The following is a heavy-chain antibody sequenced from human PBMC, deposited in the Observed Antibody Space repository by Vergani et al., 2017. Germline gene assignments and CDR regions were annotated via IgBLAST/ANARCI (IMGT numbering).Heavy chain of an antibody. CDR1: GFTFSSYA. D-gene: IGHD6-6*01. V-gene: IGHV3-23*01. Sequence: EVQLLESGGGLVQPGGSLRLSCAASGFTFSSYAMSWVRQAPGKGLEWVSAISGSGGRTYYADSVKGRFTLSRDNSKNTLYLQMNSLRAEDTAVYYCAKDPRHSSSSGYWGQGTLVTVSS. CDR2: ISGSGGRT. CDR3: AKDPRHSSSSGY. J-gene: IGHJ4*02.